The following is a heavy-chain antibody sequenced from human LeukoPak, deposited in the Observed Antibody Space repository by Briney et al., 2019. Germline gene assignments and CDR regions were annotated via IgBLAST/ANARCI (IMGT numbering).Heavy chain of an antibody. V-gene: IGHV3-7*01. J-gene: IGHJ4*02. Sequence: PGGSLRLSCAASGFNLRSQWMSWVRQAPGKGLEWVANIKEDGSAKSYVDSVRGRFTISRDNAKNSLYLQMNSLRAEDTAVYYCACAVYWGQGTLVTVSS. CDR1: GFNLRSQW. CDR2: IKEDGSAK. CDR3: ACAVY.